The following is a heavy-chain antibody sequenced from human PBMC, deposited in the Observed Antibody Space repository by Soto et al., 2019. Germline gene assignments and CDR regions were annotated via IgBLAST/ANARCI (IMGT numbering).Heavy chain of an antibody. J-gene: IGHJ5*02. D-gene: IGHD3-22*01. CDR2: IIPILGTT. CDR3: AREFIEYSSQTSWFDP. Sequence: SVKVSCKASGGSVTTYSISWVRQAPGQGLEWMGGIIPILGTTNYAQKFRGRVTISADESTSIVYMELSSLRPEDTAVYYCAREFIEYSSQTSWFDPWGQGTLVTVSS. CDR1: GGSVTTYS. V-gene: IGHV1-69*13.